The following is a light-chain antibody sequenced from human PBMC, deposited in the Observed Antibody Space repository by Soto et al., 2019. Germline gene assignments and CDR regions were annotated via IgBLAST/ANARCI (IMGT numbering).Light chain of an antibody. CDR3: QQYGRSPGSS. CDR1: QSVSSVY. V-gene: IGKV3-20*01. J-gene: IGKJ3*01. Sequence: EIVLTQSPGTLSLSPGERATLSCRASQSVSSVYLAWYQQKPGQAPRLLIYGASSRATGIPDRFSGSGSGTDFTLTIDRLEPEDFAVYYCQQYGRSPGSSFGPGTKVDIK. CDR2: GAS.